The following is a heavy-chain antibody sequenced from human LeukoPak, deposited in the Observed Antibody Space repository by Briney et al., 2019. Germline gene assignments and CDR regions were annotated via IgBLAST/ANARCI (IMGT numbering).Heavy chain of an antibody. CDR2: ISSSSTYT. D-gene: IGHD3-10*01. CDR1: GFTFSSYN. V-gene: IGHV3-21*01. J-gene: IGHJ4*02. CDR3: ARAISMVRGVDY. Sequence: GGSLRLSCAASGFTFSSYNMNWVRQAPGKGLEWVSSISSSSTYTYYADSVKGRFTISRDNAKNSLYLQMNSLRAEDTAVYYCARAISMVRGVDYWGQETLVTVSS.